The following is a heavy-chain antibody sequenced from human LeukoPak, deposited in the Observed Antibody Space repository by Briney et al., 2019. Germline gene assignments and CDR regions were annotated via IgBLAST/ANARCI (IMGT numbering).Heavy chain of an antibody. CDR3: AKGTVRFLEWSQRGYFDY. J-gene: IGHJ4*02. V-gene: IGHV3-23*01. CDR2: ISSVVDKT. Sequence: PGGSLRLSCAASGFTFINYGMNWVRQAPGKGLEWVSRISSVVDKTYHAGSVKGRFTISRDNSKNTLYLQMNGLRAEDTAVYYCAKGTVRFLEWSQRGYFDYWGQGILVTVSS. D-gene: IGHD3-3*01. CDR1: GFTFINYG.